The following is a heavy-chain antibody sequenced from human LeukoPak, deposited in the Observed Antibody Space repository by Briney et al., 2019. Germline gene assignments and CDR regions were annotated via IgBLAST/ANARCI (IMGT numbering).Heavy chain of an antibody. Sequence: GASVKVSCKVSGYTLTELSMHWVRQAPGKGLEWMGGFDPEDGETIYAQEFQGRVTMTEDTSTDTAYMELSSLRSEDTAVYYCATRVVTFGYSYGEMGGDYWGQGTLVTVSS. J-gene: IGHJ4*02. CDR3: ATRVVTFGYSYGEMGGDY. CDR2: FDPEDGET. V-gene: IGHV1-24*01. D-gene: IGHD5-18*01. CDR1: GYTLTELS.